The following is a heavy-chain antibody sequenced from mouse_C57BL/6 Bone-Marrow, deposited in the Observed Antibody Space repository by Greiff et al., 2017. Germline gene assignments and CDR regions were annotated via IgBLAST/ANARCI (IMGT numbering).Heavy chain of an antibody. Sequence: DVQLQESGAELVRPGASVKLSCTASGFNIKDDYMHWVKQRPEQGLEWIGWIDPENGDTEYASKFQGKATITADTSSNTAYLQLSSLTSEDTAVYYCTTLDWYFDVWGTGTTVTVSS. CDR2: IDPENGDT. J-gene: IGHJ1*03. CDR1: GFNIKDDY. CDR3: TTLDWYFDV. V-gene: IGHV14-4*01.